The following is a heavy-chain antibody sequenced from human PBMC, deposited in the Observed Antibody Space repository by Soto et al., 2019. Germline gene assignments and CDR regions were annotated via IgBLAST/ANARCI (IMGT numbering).Heavy chain of an antibody. D-gene: IGHD1-26*01. Sequence: QVQLVQSGAEVKKPGSSVKVSCKASGGTFSSYAISWVRQAPGQGLEWMGGIIPIFGTANYAQKFQGRVTITADESTSTAYMELSSLRSEDTAVYYCARRQNEVGATKRTYYYYGMDVWGQGTTVTVSS. J-gene: IGHJ6*02. CDR1: GGTFSSYA. CDR2: IIPIFGTA. V-gene: IGHV1-69*01. CDR3: ARRQNEVGATKRTYYYYGMDV.